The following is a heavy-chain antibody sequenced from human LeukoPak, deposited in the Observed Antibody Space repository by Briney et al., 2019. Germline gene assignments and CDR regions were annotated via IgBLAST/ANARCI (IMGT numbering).Heavy chain of an antibody. D-gene: IGHD3-16*01. V-gene: IGHV4-31*03. CDR1: GGSISSGGYY. CDR3: ARALKMITFGGVYFDY. Sequence: SETLSITCTVSGGSISSGGYYWSWVRQHPGKGLEWIGYIYYSGSTYYNPSLKSRVTISVDTSKNQFSLKLSSVTAADTAVYYCARALKMITFGGVYFDYWGQGTLVTVSS. CDR2: IYYSGST. J-gene: IGHJ4*02.